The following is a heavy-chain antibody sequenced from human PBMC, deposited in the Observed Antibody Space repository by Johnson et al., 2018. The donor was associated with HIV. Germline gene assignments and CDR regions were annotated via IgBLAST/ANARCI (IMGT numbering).Heavy chain of an antibody. J-gene: IGHJ3*02. D-gene: IGHD2-21*01. V-gene: IGHV3-74*02. CDR2: INIDGSST. CDR3: ARAPPNVAPGACDI. Sequence: VQLVESGGRLVKPGGSLRLSCAASGFTFSNAWMSWVRQAPGKGLEWVSRINIDGSSTSYADSVKGRFTISRDNAKNSLYLQMNSLRAEDTAVYYCARAPPNVAPGACDIRGQGTMVTVSS. CDR1: GFTFSNAW.